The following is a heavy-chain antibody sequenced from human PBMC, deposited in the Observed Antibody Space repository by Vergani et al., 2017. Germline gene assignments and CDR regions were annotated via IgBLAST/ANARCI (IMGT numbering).Heavy chain of an antibody. J-gene: IGHJ4*02. CDR2: IYYSGNT. CDR3: ARDRGLAGSDYYAFGY. CDR1: GASINSGGYY. Sequence: QLQLQESGPGLVTPSQTLSLTCSVSGASINSGGYYWSWIRQSPGGGLEWIGYIYYSGNTYYNPSFKSRVIISVYTSKNQIYLDLNSVTAADTAVYYCARDRGLAGSDYYAFGYWGQGTLVTVSS. V-gene: IGHV4-31*03. D-gene: IGHD6-13*01.